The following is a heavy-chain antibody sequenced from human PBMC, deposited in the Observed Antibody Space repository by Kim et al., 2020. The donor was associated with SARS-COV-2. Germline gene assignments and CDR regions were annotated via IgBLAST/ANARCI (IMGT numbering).Heavy chain of an antibody. CDR3: ARVKASFGGIGSGGPFDY. Sequence: GGSLRLSCAASGFTFSDYYMSWIRQAPGKGLEWVSYISSSSSYTNYADSVKGRFTISRDNAKNSLYLQMNSLRAEDTAVYYCARVKASFGGIGSGGPFDYWGQGTLVTVSS. D-gene: IGHD3-10*01. J-gene: IGHJ4*02. CDR2: ISSSSSYT. V-gene: IGHV3-11*06. CDR1: GFTFSDYY.